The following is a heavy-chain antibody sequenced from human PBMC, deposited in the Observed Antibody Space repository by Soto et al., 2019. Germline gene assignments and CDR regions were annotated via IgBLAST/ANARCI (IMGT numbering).Heavy chain of an antibody. CDR2: IYYSGST. CDR1: GGSISSGGYY. J-gene: IGHJ5*02. V-gene: IGHV4-31*03. Sequence: SETLSLTCTVSGGSISSGGYYWSWIRQHPGKGLEWIGYIYYSGSTYYNPSLKSRVTISVDTSKNQFSLKLSSVTAADTAVYYCASGEGYSYADWFDPWGQGTLVTVSS. D-gene: IGHD5-18*01. CDR3: ASGEGYSYADWFDP.